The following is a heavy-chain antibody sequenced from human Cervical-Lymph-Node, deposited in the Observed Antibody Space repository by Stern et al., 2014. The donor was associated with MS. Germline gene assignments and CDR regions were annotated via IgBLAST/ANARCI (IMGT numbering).Heavy chain of an antibody. CDR1: GFIFTNYY. J-gene: IGHJ4*02. CDR3: ARYYDGYDGGLDY. D-gene: IGHD5-12*01. CDR2: INPRGGST. Sequence: VQLVESGTEVKKPGASMKVSCKTSGFIFTNYYIHCVRQAPGQGLEWMGIINPRGGSTDSAQEFQGRLTLTRDTSTTTVYMQLSSLRSEDTAVYYCARYYDGYDGGLDYWGQGTVVIVSS. V-gene: IGHV1-46*03.